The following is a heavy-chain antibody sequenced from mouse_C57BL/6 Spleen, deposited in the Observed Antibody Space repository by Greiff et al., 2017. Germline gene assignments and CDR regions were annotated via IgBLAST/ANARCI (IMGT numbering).Heavy chain of an antibody. D-gene: IGHD2-2*01. CDR3: ARNYYGYDGDYYAMDY. CDR2: IDPSDSET. V-gene: IGHV1-52*01. J-gene: IGHJ4*01. Sequence: QVHVKQPGAELVRPGSSVKLSCKASGYTFTSYWMHWVKQRPIQGLEWIGNIDPSDSETHYNQKFKDKATLTVDKSSSTAYMQLSSLTSEDSAVYYCARNYYGYDGDYYAMDYWGQGTSVTVSS. CDR1: GYTFTSYW.